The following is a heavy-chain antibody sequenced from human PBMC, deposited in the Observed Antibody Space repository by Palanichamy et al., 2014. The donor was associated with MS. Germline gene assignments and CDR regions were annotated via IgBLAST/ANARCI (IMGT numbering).Heavy chain of an antibody. V-gene: IGHV3-74*01. CDR2: INTDGSTT. Sequence: EVQLVESGGGLVQPGGSLRLSCAASGFTFRIYWMHWVRQAPGKGLVWVARINTDGSTTNYADSVKGRFTISRDNAKNTLYLQMNSLRDEDTAVYYCARDETVAGPSRIDYWGQGTLVTVSS. J-gene: IGHJ4*02. CDR1: GFTFRIYW. CDR3: ARDETVAGPSRIDY. D-gene: IGHD6-19*01.